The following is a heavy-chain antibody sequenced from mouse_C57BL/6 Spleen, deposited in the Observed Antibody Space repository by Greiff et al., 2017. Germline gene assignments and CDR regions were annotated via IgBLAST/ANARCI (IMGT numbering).Heavy chain of an antibody. CDR1: GYTFTSSW. D-gene: IGHD2-5*01. CDR3: ARAYYRNYWFAY. CDR2: IHPNSGST. V-gene: IGHV1-64*01. J-gene: IGHJ3*01. Sequence: QVQLQQPGAELVKPGASVKLSCKASGYTFTSSWMHWVEQRPGQGLEWIGMIHPNSGSTNYNEKFKSKATLTVDKSTSTAYMQLSSLTSEDSAVYYCARAYYRNYWFAYWGQGTLVTVSA.